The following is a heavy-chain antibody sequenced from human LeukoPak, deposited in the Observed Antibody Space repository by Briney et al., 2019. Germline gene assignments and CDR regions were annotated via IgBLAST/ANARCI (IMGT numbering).Heavy chain of an antibody. CDR3: ARRQDSSSSSGLWGFAR. D-gene: IGHD6-6*01. J-gene: IGHJ5*02. CDR1: GCTFTSYW. CDR2: IYPGDSDT. V-gene: IGHV5-51*01. Sequence: GESLQISWKGSGCTFTSYWIGWVRQLPRKGLEWMGIIYPGDSDTRYSPSFQGQVTISADKSISTPYLQWRSLQASDTAMYYCARRQDSSSSSGLWGFARWGEGTLVTVPS.